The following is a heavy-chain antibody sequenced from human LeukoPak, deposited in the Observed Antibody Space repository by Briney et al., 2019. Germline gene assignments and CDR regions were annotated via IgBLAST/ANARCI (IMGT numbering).Heavy chain of an antibody. Sequence: PGGSLRLSCTASGFTFGDYAMSWVRQAPGKVLELVSYISSSSRVIYYADSVKGRFTSSRDNAKNSLYLQMRSLRAEAMAVYYCARDIGSGTTGTTGVLVNWGQGTLVTVSS. CDR3: ARDIGSGTTGTTGVLVN. CDR1: GFTFGDYA. V-gene: IGHV3-48*01. D-gene: IGHD1-1*01. CDR2: ISSSSRVI. J-gene: IGHJ4*02.